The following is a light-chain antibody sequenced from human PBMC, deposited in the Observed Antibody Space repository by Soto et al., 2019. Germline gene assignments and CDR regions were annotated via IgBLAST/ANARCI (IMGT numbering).Light chain of an antibody. CDR3: QQYNNWPPMA. CDR1: QSVSSN. CDR2: DAS. J-gene: IGKJ1*01. Sequence: EIVMTQSPATLSVSPGERATLSCRASQSVSSNLAWYQQKPGQAPRLLIYDASTRATGIPARFSGSGSGTEFPLTIRSLQSEDFAVYYCQQYNNWPPMAFGQGTKVEIK. V-gene: IGKV3-15*01.